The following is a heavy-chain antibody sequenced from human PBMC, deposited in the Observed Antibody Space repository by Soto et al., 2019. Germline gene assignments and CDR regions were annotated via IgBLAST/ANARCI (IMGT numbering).Heavy chain of an antibody. CDR1: GFTFRSYS. J-gene: IGHJ4*02. CDR2: ISFDGSET. Sequence: VQLVESGGGVVLPGRSLRLSCEASGFTFRSYSMHWVRQAPGKGLEWVAVISFDGSETFYRDSVRGRFTVSRDNPKNTLYLQMDRVTAEDTAIYYCATPRGATGNLFDYRGQGT. V-gene: IGHV3-30*03. D-gene: IGHD1-26*01. CDR3: ATPRGATGNLFDY.